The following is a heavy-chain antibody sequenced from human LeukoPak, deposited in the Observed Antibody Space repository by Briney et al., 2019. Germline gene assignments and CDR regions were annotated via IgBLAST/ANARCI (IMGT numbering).Heavy chain of an antibody. CDR3: ARVSNYYDSSGYYFSY. J-gene: IGHJ4*02. CDR1: GFTFSYYT. D-gene: IGHD3-22*01. V-gene: IGHV3-30-3*01. CDR2: ISYDGSNE. Sequence: GGSLRLSCAASGFTFSYYTMHWVRQAPGKGLEWVAVISYDGSNEYYADSVKGRFTTSRDNSKNTLYLQMNSLRVEDTAVYYCARVSNYYDSSGYYFSYWGQGTLVTVSS.